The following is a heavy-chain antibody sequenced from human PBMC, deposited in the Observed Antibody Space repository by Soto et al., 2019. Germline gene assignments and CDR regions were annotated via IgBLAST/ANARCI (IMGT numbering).Heavy chain of an antibody. J-gene: IGHJ4*02. V-gene: IGHV3-7*03. CDR1: GFTFSPYW. D-gene: IGHD4-4*01. Sequence: EVQLVESGGGVVQPGRSLKVSCVASGFTFSPYWMSWVRQAPGKGLEWVASIKQDGSEKYYVESVKGRFSISRDNAENSLYLRMNSLRVEDTAIYYCARGGVHNYDGNFDLWGQGSLVTVSS. CDR2: IKQDGSEK. CDR3: ARGGVHNYDGNFDL.